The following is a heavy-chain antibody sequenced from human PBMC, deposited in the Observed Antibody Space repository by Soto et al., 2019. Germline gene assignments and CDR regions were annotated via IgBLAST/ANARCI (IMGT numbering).Heavy chain of an antibody. CDR2: ISSSSSYI. CDR3: ARKTFGVVISHPFDY. CDR1: GFTFSSYS. V-gene: IGHV3-21*01. D-gene: IGHD3-3*01. Sequence: GGSLRLSCAASGFTFSSYSMNWVRQAPGKGLEWVSSISSSSSYIYYADSVKGRFTISRDNAKNSLYLQMNSLRAEDTAVYYCARKTFGVVISHPFDYWGQGTLVTVSS. J-gene: IGHJ4*02.